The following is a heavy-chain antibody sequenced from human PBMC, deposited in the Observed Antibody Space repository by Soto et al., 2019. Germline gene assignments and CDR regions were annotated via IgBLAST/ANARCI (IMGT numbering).Heavy chain of an antibody. D-gene: IGHD4-4*01. CDR1: GGSISSGDYY. J-gene: IGHJ6*02. V-gene: IGHV4-30-4*01. CDR2: IYYSGST. CDR3: ARALYSSFPRYYYYGMDV. Sequence: SETLSLTCTVSGGSISSGDYYWSWIRQPPGKGLEWIGYIYYSGSTYYNPSLKSRVTISVDTSKNQFSLKLSSVTAADTAVYYCARALYSSFPRYYYYGMDVWGQGTTVTVS.